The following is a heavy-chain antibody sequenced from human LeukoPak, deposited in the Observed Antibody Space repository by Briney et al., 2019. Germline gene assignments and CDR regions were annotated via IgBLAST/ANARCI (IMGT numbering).Heavy chain of an antibody. CDR3: ARESCTAGGCYFEY. CDR1: GASISSHY. CDR2: IHFSGGT. D-gene: IGHD2-8*02. V-gene: IGHV4-59*11. Sequence: SETLALTCTVSGASISSHYWSWIRQPPGKGLEWIGHIHFSGGTNYKSSLKRRVTISADTSKNQFSLRLTSVTAADPAVYYCARESCTAGGCYFEYWGQGTLVTVSS. J-gene: IGHJ4*02.